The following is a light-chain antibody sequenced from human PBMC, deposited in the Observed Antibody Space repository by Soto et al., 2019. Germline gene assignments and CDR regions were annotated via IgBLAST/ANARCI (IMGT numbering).Light chain of an antibody. V-gene: IGKV3-11*01. CDR2: DAS. Sequence: EIVLTQSPATLFLSPWERATLSCRASQSVSSYLAWYQQKPGQAPRLLIYDASNRATGIPARFSGSGSGTDFTLTISSLEPEDFAVYYCQQRSNWPPLTFGGGTKVDIK. CDR3: QQRSNWPPLT. J-gene: IGKJ4*01. CDR1: QSVSSY.